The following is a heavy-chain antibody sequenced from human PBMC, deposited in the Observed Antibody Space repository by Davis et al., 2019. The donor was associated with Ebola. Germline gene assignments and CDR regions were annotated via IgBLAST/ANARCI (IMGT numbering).Heavy chain of an antibody. CDR3: ARSPGIARYNWFDP. CDR2: IYYSGST. J-gene: IGHJ5*02. Sequence: SETLSLTCTVSGGSISSYYWSWIRQPPGKGLEWIGYIYYSGSTYYNPSLKSRVTISVDTSKNQFSLKLSSVTAADTAVYYCARSPGIARYNWFDPWGQGTLVTVSS. D-gene: IGHD6-13*01. CDR1: GGSISSYY. V-gene: IGHV4-59*12.